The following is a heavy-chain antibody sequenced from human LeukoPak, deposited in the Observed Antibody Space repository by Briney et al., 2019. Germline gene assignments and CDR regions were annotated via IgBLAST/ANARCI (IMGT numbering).Heavy chain of an antibody. CDR3: ARGGVVVVVAATPPPFYGMDV. D-gene: IGHD2-15*01. CDR2: MNPNSGNT. J-gene: IGHJ6*02. Sequence: ASVKVSCKASGYTFTSYDINWVRQATGQGLEWMGWMNPNSGNTGYARKFQGRVTMTRNTSISTAYMELSSLRSEDTAVYYCARGGVVVVVAATPPPFYGMDVWGQGTTVTVSS. CDR1: GYTFTSYD. V-gene: IGHV1-8*01.